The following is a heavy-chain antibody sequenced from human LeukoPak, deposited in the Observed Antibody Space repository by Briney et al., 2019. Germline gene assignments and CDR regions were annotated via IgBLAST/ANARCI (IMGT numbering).Heavy chain of an antibody. CDR1: GGSISPYY. CDR2: ILYSGTTT. J-gene: IGHJ4*02. CDR3: ARVGDWNDLVY. D-gene: IGHD1-1*01. V-gene: IGHV4-59*01. Sequence: PSETLSLTCTVSGGSISPYYWSWLRQTPGKGLEWIGYILYSGTTTNYNPSLKSRVTISVDTSKNQFSPKLSSVTAADTAVYYCARVGDWNDLVYWGQGTLVTVSS.